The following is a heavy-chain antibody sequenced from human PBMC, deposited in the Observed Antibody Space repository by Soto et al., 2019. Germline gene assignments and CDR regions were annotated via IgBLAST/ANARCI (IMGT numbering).Heavy chain of an antibody. CDR2: IYYSGST. CDR3: ARRYGDYFDY. J-gene: IGHJ4*02. D-gene: IGHD4-17*01. CDR1: GDTISSYY. Sequence: SETLSLTCTVSGDTISSYYGSGIRQHPGKGLEWIGYIYYSGSTNYNPSLKSRVTISVDTSKNQISLKLSSVTAADTAVYYCARRYGDYFDYWGQGTLVTVSS. V-gene: IGHV4-59*08.